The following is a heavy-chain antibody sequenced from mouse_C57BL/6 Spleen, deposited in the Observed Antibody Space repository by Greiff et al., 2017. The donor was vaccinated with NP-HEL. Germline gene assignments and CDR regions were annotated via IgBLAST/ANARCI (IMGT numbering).Heavy chain of an antibody. V-gene: IGHV1-26*01. CDR2: INPNNGGT. J-gene: IGHJ3*01. D-gene: IGHD2-3*01. CDR3: AKNNRMGLLHAWFAY. Sequence: EVQLQQSGPELVKPGASVKISCKASGYTFTDYYMNWVKQSHGKSLEWIGDINPNNGGTSYNQKFKGKATLTVDKSSSTAYMELRSLTSEDSAVYYCAKNNRMGLLHAWFAYWGQGTLVTVSA. CDR1: GYTFTDYY.